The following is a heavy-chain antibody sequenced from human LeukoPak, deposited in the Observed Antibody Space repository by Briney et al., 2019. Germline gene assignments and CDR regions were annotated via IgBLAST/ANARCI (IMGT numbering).Heavy chain of an antibody. V-gene: IGHV3-9*01. D-gene: IGHD6-13*01. CDR3: AKDIAAAPKDTFDP. Sequence: GGSLRLSCAASGFTFDDYAMHWVRQAPGKGLEWVSGISWNSGSIGYADSVKGRFTISRDNAKNSLYLQMNSLRAEDTALYYCAKDIAAAPKDTFDPWGQGTLVTVSS. J-gene: IGHJ5*02. CDR2: ISWNSGSI. CDR1: GFTFDDYA.